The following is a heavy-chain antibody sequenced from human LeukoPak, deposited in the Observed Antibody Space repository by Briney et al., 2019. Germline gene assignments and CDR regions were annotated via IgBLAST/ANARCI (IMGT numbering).Heavy chain of an antibody. CDR1: GGSISSGDYY. Sequence: SSQTLSLTCTVSGGSISSGDYYWSWIRQPPGKGLEWIGYIYYSGSTYYNPSLKSRVTISVVTSKNQFSLKLSSVTAADTAVYYRARGPQWELLEWGQGTLVTVSS. D-gene: IGHD1-26*01. J-gene: IGHJ4*02. CDR2: IYYSGST. CDR3: ARGPQWELLE. V-gene: IGHV4-30-4*08.